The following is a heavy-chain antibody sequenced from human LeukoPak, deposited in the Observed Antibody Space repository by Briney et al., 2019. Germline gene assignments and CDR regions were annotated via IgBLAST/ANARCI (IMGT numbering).Heavy chain of an antibody. D-gene: IGHD3-22*01. J-gene: IGHJ6*03. CDR1: GFTVSNIY. CDR3: ARMSSYYYDSSGPSAPYYYYYYMDV. V-gene: IGHV3-23*01. CDR2: ISGSGGST. Sequence: PGGSLRLSCAASGFTVSNIYMSWVRQAPGKGLEWVSAISGSGGSTYYADSVKGRFTISRDNSKNTLYLQMNSLRAEDTAVYYCARMSSYYYDSSGPSAPYYYYYYMDVWGKGTTVTVSS.